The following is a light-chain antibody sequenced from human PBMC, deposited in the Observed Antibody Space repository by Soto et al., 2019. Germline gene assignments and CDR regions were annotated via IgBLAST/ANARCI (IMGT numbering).Light chain of an antibody. CDR2: SNN. Sequence: QSVLTQPPSASGTPGQRVTISCSGSSSNIGSNTVNWYQQLPGTAPKLLIYSNNQRPSGVPDRFSGSKSGTSASLAISGLQSEDEAAYYCAAWYDSLNGFVVFGGGTKLTVL. CDR1: SSNIGSNT. CDR3: AAWYDSLNGFVV. V-gene: IGLV1-44*01. J-gene: IGLJ2*01.